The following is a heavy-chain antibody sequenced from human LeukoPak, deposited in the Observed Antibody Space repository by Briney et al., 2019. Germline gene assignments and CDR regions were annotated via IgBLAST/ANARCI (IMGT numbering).Heavy chain of an antibody. J-gene: IGHJ4*01. V-gene: IGHV3-23*01. Sequence: GGSLRLSCAASGFNFANHAMSWVRQTAGKGLEWVSAISGGGDITYYADSVKGRFIISRDNSEDTLFLQMHSLRPGDTAVYYCAKDAHSGSYFDYWGQGILVTVSS. CDR2: ISGGGDIT. D-gene: IGHD1-26*01. CDR1: GFNFANHA. CDR3: AKDAHSGSYFDY.